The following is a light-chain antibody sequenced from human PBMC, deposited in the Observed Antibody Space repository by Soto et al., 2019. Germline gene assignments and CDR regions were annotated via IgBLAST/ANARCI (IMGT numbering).Light chain of an antibody. CDR1: QGISSW. CDR3: QQYNTYSTWM. V-gene: IGKV1-5*03. Sequence: DIPMTQSPSTLSASVGDRVTITCRARQGISSWLAWYQQKAGSAPKLLIYKASISETGVPSRFSSSGSGTEFTLTISSLQPDDFATYYCQQYNTYSTWMFGQGTKVDIK. CDR2: KAS. J-gene: IGKJ1*01.